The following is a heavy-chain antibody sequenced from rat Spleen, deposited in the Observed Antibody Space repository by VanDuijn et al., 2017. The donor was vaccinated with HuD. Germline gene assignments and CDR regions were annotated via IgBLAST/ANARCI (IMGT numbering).Heavy chain of an antibody. V-gene: IGHV5-7*01. CDR1: GFTFSDYN. J-gene: IGHJ3*01. CDR2: ISYDGSST. D-gene: IGHD1-12*02. CDR3: SRHGPYYYDGTRFAY. Sequence: EVQLVESGGGLVQPGRSLKLSCAASGFTFSDYNMAWVRQAPKKGLEWVATISYDGSSTNYRDSVKGRFTISRDIAKATLYLQMNSLRSEDTATYYCSRHGPYYYDGTRFAYWGQGTLVTVSS.